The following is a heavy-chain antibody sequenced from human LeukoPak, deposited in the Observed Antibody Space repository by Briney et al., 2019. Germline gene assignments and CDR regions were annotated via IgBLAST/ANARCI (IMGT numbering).Heavy chain of an antibody. J-gene: IGHJ4*02. CDR1: GFSFDEYA. CDR3: AKGGPSPRSGSLYN. V-gene: IGHV3-43D*03. CDR2: IDWNGGTT. Sequence: PGGSLRLSCAGSGFSFDEYAMHWVRQVPGKGLEWVSVIDWNGGTTYYADSVKGRFTISRDNSKNSLYLQMNSLRPEDTALYYCAKGGPSPRSGSLYNWGQGTLVTVSS. D-gene: IGHD3-10*01.